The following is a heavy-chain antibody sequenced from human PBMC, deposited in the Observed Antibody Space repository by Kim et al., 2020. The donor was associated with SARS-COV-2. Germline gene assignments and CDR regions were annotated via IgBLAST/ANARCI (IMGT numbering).Heavy chain of an antibody. CDR1: GGSISSGSYY. J-gene: IGHJ5*02. CDR3: ARERLMYYYDSSGYYLGHHWFDP. V-gene: IGHV4-61*02. CDR2: IYTSGST. Sequence: SETLSLTCTVSGGSISSGSYYWSWIRHPAGKGLEWIGRIYTSGSTNYNPSLKSRDTISVDTSKNQFSLKLSSVTAADTAVYYCARERLMYYYDSSGYYLGHHWFDPWGQGTLVTVSS. D-gene: IGHD3-22*01.